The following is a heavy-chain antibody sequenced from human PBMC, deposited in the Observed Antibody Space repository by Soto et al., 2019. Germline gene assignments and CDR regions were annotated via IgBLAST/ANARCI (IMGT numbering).Heavy chain of an antibody. Sequence: GGSLRLSCAASGFTFDDYAMHWVRQAPGKGLEWVSGISWNSGSIGYADSVKGRFTISRDNAKNSLYLQMNSLRAEDTALYYCAKVGDCSGGSCYGDYYYYYMDVWGKGTTVTVSS. J-gene: IGHJ6*03. D-gene: IGHD2-15*01. CDR3: AKVGDCSGGSCYGDYYYYYMDV. CDR2: ISWNSGSI. CDR1: GFTFDDYA. V-gene: IGHV3-9*01.